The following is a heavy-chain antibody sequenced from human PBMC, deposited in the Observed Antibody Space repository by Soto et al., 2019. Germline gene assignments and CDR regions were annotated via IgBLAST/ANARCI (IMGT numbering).Heavy chain of an antibody. J-gene: IGHJ5*02. CDR3: ARTMTPSGWFDP. CDR2: IYHSGGT. V-gene: IGHV4-30-2*01. D-gene: IGHD4-17*01. CDR1: AGPITSGGYS. Sequence: TLSLTCAVSAGPITSGGYSWSWIRQPPGKGLEWIGYIYHSGGTYYNPSLKSRVTLSIDRTKKQFSLKLKSVTAADTAVYFCARTMTPSGWFDPWGQGTLVTVSS.